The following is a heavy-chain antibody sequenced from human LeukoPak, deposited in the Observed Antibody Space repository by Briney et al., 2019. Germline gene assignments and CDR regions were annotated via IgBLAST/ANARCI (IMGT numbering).Heavy chain of an antibody. CDR1: GFTFDDYD. CDR2: INWNGGST. V-gene: IGHV3-20*04. CDR3: ARDPYFYYIDV. J-gene: IGHJ6*03. Sequence: GGSLRLSCAASGFTFDDYDMSCVRQAPRKGLEWVSNINWNGGSTGYGDSVKGRFTISRDNAKNSLYLQMNSLRAEDTAVYYCARDPYFYYIDVRGKGTTVTISS.